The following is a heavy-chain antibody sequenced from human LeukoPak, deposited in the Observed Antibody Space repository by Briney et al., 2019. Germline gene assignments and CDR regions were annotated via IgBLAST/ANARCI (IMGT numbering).Heavy chain of an antibody. CDR2: INHSGST. V-gene: IGHV4-34*01. CDR1: GGSFSGYY. CDR3: ARAPRDIYYFDY. D-gene: IGHD2-21*01. J-gene: IGHJ4*02. Sequence: SETLSLTCAVYGGSFSGYYWSWIRQPPGKGLEWIGEINHSGSTNYNPSLKSRVTISVDTSKNQFSLKLSSVTAADTAVYYCARAPRDIYYFDYWGQGTLVTVSS.